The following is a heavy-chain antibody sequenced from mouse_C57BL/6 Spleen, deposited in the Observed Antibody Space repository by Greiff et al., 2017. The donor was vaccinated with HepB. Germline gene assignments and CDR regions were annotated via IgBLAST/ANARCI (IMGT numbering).Heavy chain of an antibody. CDR1: GYTFTSYW. Sequence: QVQLQQSGAELVRPGSSVKLSCTASGYTFTSYWMHWVKQRPIQGLEWIGNIDPSDSDTHYNQKFKDKATLTVDKSSSTAYMQLSSLTSEDSAVYYCARGDYYGSSHWYFDVWGTGTTVTVSS. J-gene: IGHJ1*03. CDR2: IDPSDSDT. CDR3: ARGDYYGSSHWYFDV. V-gene: IGHV1-52*01. D-gene: IGHD1-1*01.